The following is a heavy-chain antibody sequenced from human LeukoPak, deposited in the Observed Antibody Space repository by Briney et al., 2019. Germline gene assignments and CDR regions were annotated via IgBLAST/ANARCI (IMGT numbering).Heavy chain of an antibody. CDR3: ARDGYCTGGSCYADY. J-gene: IGHJ4*02. V-gene: IGHV3-7*03. D-gene: IGHD2-15*01. Sequence: PGGSLRLSCGPSGFTFGSYWMSWVRQATGKGLEWVASIKQDGYEKYYVDSVKGRFIISRDNAKNSLYVRMNSLRAEDTAIYYCARDGYCTGGSCYADYWGPGTLVTVSS. CDR2: IKQDGYEK. CDR1: GFTFGSYW.